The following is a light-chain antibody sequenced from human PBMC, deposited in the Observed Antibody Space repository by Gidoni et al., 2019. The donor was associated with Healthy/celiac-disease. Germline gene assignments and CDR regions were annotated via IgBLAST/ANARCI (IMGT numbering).Light chain of an antibody. Sequence: QSVLTQPPSVSEAPGQRVTISCTGSSSNIGAGYDVHWYQQLPGTAPKLLIYGNSNRPSGVPDRFSGSKSGTSASLAIPGLQAEDEADYYCQSYDSSLSAPVVFGGGTKLTVL. CDR2: GNS. CDR3: QSYDSSLSAPVV. V-gene: IGLV1-40*01. CDR1: SSNIGAGYD. J-gene: IGLJ2*01.